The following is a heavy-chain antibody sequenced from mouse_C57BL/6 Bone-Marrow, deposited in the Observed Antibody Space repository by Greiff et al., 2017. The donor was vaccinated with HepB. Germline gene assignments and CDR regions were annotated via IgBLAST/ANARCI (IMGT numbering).Heavy chain of an antibody. V-gene: IGHV1-50*01. CDR1: GYTFTSYW. D-gene: IGHD1-1*01. Sequence: VQLQQPGAELVKPGASVKLSCKASGYTFTSYWMQWVKQRPGQGLEWIGEIDPTDSYTNYNQKFKGKATLTVDTSSSTAYMQLSILTSEDSAVYSCARSGYYGSSYKGYWGQGTTLTVSS. CDR3: ARSGYYGSSYKGY. J-gene: IGHJ2*01. CDR2: IDPTDSYT.